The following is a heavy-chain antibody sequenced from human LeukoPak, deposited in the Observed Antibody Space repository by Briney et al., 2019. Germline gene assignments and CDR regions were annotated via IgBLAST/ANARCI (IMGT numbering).Heavy chain of an antibody. V-gene: IGHV1-69*05. CDR1: GGTFSSYA. CDR3: ARRGYCSSTSCSPENYYYMDV. D-gene: IGHD2-2*01. CDR2: IIPIFGTA. Sequence: SVTVSCKASGGTFSSYAISWVRQAPGQGLEWMGGIIPIFGTANYAQKFQGRVTITTDESTSTAYMELSSLRSEDTAVYYCARRGYCSSTSCSPENYYYMDVWGKGTTVTVSS. J-gene: IGHJ6*03.